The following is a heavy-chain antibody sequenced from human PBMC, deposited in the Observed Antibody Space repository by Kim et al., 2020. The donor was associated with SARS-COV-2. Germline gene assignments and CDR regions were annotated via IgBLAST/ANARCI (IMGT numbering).Heavy chain of an antibody. J-gene: IGHJ6*02. CDR1: GFTFSSYW. V-gene: IGHV3-74*01. D-gene: IGHD3-10*01. CDR2: INSDGSST. CDR3: ARDQLTMVRGVIGYYYYGMDV. Sequence: GGSLRLSCAASGFTFSSYWMHWVRQAPGKGLVWVSRINSDGSSTSYADSVKGRFTISRDNAKNTLYLQMNSLRAEDTAVYYCARDQLTMVRGVIGYYYYGMDVWGQGTTVTVSS.